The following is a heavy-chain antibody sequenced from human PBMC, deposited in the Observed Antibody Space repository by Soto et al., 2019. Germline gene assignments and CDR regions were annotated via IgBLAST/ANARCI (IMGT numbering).Heavy chain of an antibody. D-gene: IGHD1-26*01. CDR2: ISSTSNYI. CDR1: GFTFSDNS. CDR3: ARQRGGREGDY. V-gene: IGHV3-21*01. J-gene: IGHJ4*02. Sequence: EVQLVESGGGLVKPGGSLRLSCAASGFTFSDNSMKWVRQAPGRGLEGVSSISSTSNYIFYADSVKGRFTISRDNAKNSLYLQMNGLRAEDTAIYYCARQRGGREGDYWGQGTLVIVSS.